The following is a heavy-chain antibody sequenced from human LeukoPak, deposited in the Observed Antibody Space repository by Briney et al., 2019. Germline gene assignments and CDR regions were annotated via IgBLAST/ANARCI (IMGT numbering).Heavy chain of an antibody. CDR2: IYYSGST. J-gene: IGHJ5*02. CDR1: GGSISSGGYY. D-gene: IGHD1-26*01. Sequence: SQTLSLTCTVSGGSISSGGYYWSWIRQHPGKGLEWIGYIYYSGSTNYNPSLKSRVTISIDTSKNQFSLKLNSVTAADTAVYYCARRGSYLKGYNWFDPWGQGTLVTVSS. V-gene: IGHV4-31*03. CDR3: ARRGSYLKGYNWFDP.